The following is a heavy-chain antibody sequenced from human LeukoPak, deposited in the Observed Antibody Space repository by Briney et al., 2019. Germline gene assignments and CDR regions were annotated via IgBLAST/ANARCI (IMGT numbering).Heavy chain of an antibody. D-gene: IGHD3-10*01. CDR2: VYVDGTP. Sequence: GGSLRLSCAVSGFTVTSTYMSWVRQAPGKGLEWVSVVYVDGTPYHADSVKGRFTLSRDNSKNTLYLQMNSLRVEDTAVYFCARYVIRGLFDYWGQGTLVTVSS. V-gene: IGHV3-53*01. CDR1: GFTVTSTY. J-gene: IGHJ4*02. CDR3: ARYVIRGLFDY.